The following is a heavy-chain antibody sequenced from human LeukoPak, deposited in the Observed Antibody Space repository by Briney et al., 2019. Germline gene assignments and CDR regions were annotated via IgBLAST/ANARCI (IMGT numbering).Heavy chain of an antibody. CDR1: GGSTSSSSYY. CDR3: ARMGVGSTPFDF. CDR2: VYYSGSS. Sequence: PSGTLSLTCTVSGGSTSSSSYYWGWIRRPPGKGLEWIGSVYYSGSSFSTPSLKSRVTMSLDTSKNQFFLKLNSVTAADTAVYYCARMGVGSTPFDFWGQGALVTVSS. V-gene: IGHV4-39*07. J-gene: IGHJ4*02. D-gene: IGHD1-26*01.